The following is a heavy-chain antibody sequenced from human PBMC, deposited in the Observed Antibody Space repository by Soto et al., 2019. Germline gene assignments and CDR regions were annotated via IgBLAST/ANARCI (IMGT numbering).Heavy chain of an antibody. CDR2: ISWNSGSI. CDR3: AKDYGLELWNGMDV. CDR1: GFTFDDYA. D-gene: IGHD1-7*01. J-gene: IGHJ6*02. Sequence: GGSLRLSCAASGFTFDDYAMHWVRQAPGKGLEWVSGISWNSGSIGYADSVKGRFTISRDNAKNSLYLPMNSLRAEDTALYYCAKDYGLELWNGMDVWGQGTTVTVSS. V-gene: IGHV3-9*01.